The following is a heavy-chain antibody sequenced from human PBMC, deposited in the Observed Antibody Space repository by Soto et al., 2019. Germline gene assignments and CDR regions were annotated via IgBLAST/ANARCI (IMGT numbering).Heavy chain of an antibody. J-gene: IGHJ4*02. Sequence: QVQLVQSGAEVTKPGASVKVSCKSAGYTFTSYDINWVRQATGQGLEWMGWMNPNSGNTGYAQKFQGRVTMTRNTEISTAYMELSSLRSEDTAVYYCARERSSGWYVDYWGQGTLVAVSS. D-gene: IGHD6-19*01. CDR2: MNPNSGNT. CDR3: ARERSSGWYVDY. V-gene: IGHV1-8*01. CDR1: GYTFTSYD.